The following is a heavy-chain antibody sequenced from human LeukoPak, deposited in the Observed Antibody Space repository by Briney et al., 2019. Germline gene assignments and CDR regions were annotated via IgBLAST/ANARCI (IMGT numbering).Heavy chain of an antibody. V-gene: IGHV4-39*07. D-gene: IGHD6-19*01. CDR2: IYYSGST. CDR3: ARDGRLSSSGQVVWFDP. Sequence: PSETLSLTCTVSDGSISSSSYYWGWIRQPPGKGLEWIGSIYYSGSTYYNPSLKSRVTISVDTSKSQFSLKVTSVTAADTAVYFCARDGRLSSSGQVVWFDPWGQGTLVTVSS. J-gene: IGHJ5*02. CDR1: DGSISSSSYY.